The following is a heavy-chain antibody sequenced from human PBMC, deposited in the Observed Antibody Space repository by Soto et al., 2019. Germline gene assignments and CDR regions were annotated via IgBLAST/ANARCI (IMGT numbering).Heavy chain of an antibody. J-gene: IGHJ2*01. D-gene: IGHD3-22*01. CDR1: GYTITRHW. Sequence: ASVKVSCKASGYTITRHWIHWVRQAPGQGLEWMGVINPSGDMTTYAQKFQGRVTMTRDTSTSTLYMELSSLRSEDTAVYYCARDNSYDSGGARGWYFDLWGRGTLVTV. CDR3: ARDNSYDSGGARGWYFDL. V-gene: IGHV1-46*01. CDR2: INPSGDMT.